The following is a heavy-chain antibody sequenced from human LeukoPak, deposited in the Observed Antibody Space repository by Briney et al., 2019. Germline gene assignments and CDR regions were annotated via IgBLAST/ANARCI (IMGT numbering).Heavy chain of an antibody. CDR3: ARGRPPYYDILTGYYC. Sequence: PGGSLRLSCAVSGFTVSSNYMSWVRQAPGKGLEWVSSISSSSSYIYYADSVKGRFTISRDNAKNSLYLQMNSLRAEDTAVYYCARGRPPYYDILTGYYCWGQGTLVTVSS. CDR1: GFTVSSNY. D-gene: IGHD3-9*01. V-gene: IGHV3-21*01. CDR2: ISSSSSYI. J-gene: IGHJ4*02.